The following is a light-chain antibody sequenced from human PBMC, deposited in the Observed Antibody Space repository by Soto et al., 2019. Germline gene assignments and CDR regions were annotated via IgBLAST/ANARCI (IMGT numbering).Light chain of an antibody. J-gene: IGKJ4*01. Sequence: EIVLTHSPSTVSLXXGEGVTLSCRASQYVNIYLAWYQQKPGQAPRLLIYDASNRATGVPARFSGSGSGTDFTLTISSLESEDFAVYYCQQRANWPLTFGGGSKVAIK. CDR1: QYVNIY. CDR3: QQRANWPLT. CDR2: DAS. V-gene: IGKV3-11*01.